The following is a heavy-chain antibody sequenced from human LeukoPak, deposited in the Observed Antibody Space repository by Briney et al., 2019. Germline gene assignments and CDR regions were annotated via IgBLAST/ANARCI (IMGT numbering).Heavy chain of an antibody. CDR2: ISGSGGST. Sequence: GGSLRLSCEASGVTFSSYAMSWVRQAPGKGLEWVSAISGSGGSTYYADSVKGRFTISRDNSKNTLYLQMNSLRAEDTAVYYCAKVPTFDYSYYFDYWGQGTLVTVSS. J-gene: IGHJ4*02. CDR1: GVTFSSYA. V-gene: IGHV3-23*01. CDR3: AKVPTFDYSYYFDY. D-gene: IGHD3-16*01.